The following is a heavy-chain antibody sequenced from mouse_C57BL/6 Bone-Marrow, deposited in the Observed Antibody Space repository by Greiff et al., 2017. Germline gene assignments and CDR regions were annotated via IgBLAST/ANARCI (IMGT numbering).Heavy chain of an antibody. Sequence: DVKLQESGPVLVKPGASVKMSCKASGYTFTDYYMNWVKQSHGKSLEWIGVINPYNGGTSYNQKFKGKATLTVDKSSSTAYRELNSLTSEDSAVYYCASGVCDVWGTGTTVTVSS. CDR1: GYTFTDYY. J-gene: IGHJ1*03. CDR2: INPYNGGT. CDR3: ASGVCDV. V-gene: IGHV1-19*01.